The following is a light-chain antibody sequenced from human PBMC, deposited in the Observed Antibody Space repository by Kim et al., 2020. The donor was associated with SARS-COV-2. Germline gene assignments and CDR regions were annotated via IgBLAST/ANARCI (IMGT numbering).Light chain of an antibody. V-gene: IGKV1-12*01. J-gene: IGKJ4*01. CDR3: QQANSFPLN. Sequence: AYVGDRVTITCRASQGSICWFAWYQQKPGKAPNLLLYAASSLQSWVPSRFSGSGSGTDFTLTISSLQPEDFATYYCQQANSFPLNFGGGTKVDIK. CDR2: AAS. CDR1: QGSICW.